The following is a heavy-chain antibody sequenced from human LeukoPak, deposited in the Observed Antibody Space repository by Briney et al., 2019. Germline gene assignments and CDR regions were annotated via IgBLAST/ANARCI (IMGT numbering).Heavy chain of an antibody. Sequence: ASVRVSCKATGYNFTSYCICWVRQAPGQGLEWMGRISAYNGNTKYVQKFQGRVTMTIDTSSTTAYMELRSLTSDDTAVYYCARAVSAGGYYYDSSGYSRRGDFDYWGQGTLVTVSS. CDR1: GYNFTSYC. CDR2: ISAYNGNT. J-gene: IGHJ4*02. V-gene: IGHV1-18*04. D-gene: IGHD3-22*01. CDR3: ARAVSAGGYYYDSSGYSRRGDFDY.